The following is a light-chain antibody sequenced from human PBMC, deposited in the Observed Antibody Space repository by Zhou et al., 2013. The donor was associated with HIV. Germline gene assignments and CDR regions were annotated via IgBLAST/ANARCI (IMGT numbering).Light chain of an antibody. V-gene: IGKV1-8*01. CDR2: ATS. J-gene: IGKJ2*03. CDR1: QNVTTS. CDR3: QQYDTYYS. Sequence: AIRLTQSPSSLAASTGDRVTITCRASQNVTTSLAWYQQKPGKTPDVLIYATSTLQSGVPSRFSGSGSGTVFTLTVSCLQAEDFATYYCQQYDTYYSFGQGTKLDIK.